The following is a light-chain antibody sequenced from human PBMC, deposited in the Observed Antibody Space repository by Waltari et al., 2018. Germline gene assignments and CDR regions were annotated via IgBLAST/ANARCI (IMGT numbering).Light chain of an antibody. J-gene: IGKJ5*01. CDR1: QTIRRW. CDR2: EAA. V-gene: IGKV1-5*03. CDR3: QQYNSYWAT. Sequence: DIQMTQSPSTLSASVGDTVTITCRATQTIRRWLAWYQQKPGKAPKLLIYEAARVQSGVPSRFSGSGSGTEFTLTISSLQPDDFATYYCQQYNSYWATFGQGTRLEIK.